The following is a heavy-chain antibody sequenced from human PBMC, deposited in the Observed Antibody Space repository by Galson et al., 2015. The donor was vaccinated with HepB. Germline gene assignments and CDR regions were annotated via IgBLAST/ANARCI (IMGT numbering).Heavy chain of an antibody. J-gene: IGHJ4*02. CDR1: GFTFSRYS. V-gene: IGHV3-48*01. CDR2: ISSSGTTK. D-gene: IGHD3-10*01. Sequence: SLRLSCAASGFTFSRYSMNWVRQAPGKGLEWVSYISSSGTTKYYADSVKGRFTISRDNAKKSLYLQMNSLRVEDTAVYYCARDRGDSVFDYWGQGTLVTVSS. CDR3: ARDRGDSVFDY.